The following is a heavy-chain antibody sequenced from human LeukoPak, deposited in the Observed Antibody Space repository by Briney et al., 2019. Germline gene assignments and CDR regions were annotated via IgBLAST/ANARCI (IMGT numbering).Heavy chain of an antibody. CDR2: IYYSGST. CDR3: ARVRVFYSYFDY. J-gene: IGHJ4*02. D-gene: IGHD4-11*01. V-gene: IGHV4-30-4*01. Sequence: SETLSLTCTVSGGSISSDDYYWSWIRQPPGKGLEWIGYIYYSGSTCYNPSLKSRVTISVDTSKNQFSLKLSSVTAADTAVYYCARVRVFYSYFDYWGQGTLVTVSS. CDR1: GGSISSDDYY.